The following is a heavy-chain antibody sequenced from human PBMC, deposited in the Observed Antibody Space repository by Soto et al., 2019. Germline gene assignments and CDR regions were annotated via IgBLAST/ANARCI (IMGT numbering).Heavy chain of an antibody. CDR3: ARDLDRYCSVTSCHAMDV. D-gene: IGHD2-15*01. Sequence: SETLSLTCVVSGGSIRSTNWWAWVRQTPGKGLEWIGEVYHNGTSNYNPSLKGRATISVDRSKDQVSLRLNSVIDADTAVYYCARDLDRYCSVTSCHAMDVWGQGTHVTVSS. V-gene: IGHV4-4*02. CDR1: GGSIRSTNW. CDR2: VYHNGTS. J-gene: IGHJ6*02.